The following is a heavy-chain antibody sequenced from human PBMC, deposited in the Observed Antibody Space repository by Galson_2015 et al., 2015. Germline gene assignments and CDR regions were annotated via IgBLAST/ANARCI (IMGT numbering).Heavy chain of an antibody. Sequence: LRLSCAASGFTFSSYWMHWVRQAPGKGLVWVSRINSDGSSTSYADSVKGRFTISRDNAKNTLYLQMNSLRAEDTAVYYCARVSLVVPAAMVAFDIWGQGTMVTVSS. D-gene: IGHD2-2*01. CDR3: ARVSLVVPAAMVAFDI. V-gene: IGHV3-74*01. CDR2: INSDGSST. J-gene: IGHJ3*02. CDR1: GFTFSSYW.